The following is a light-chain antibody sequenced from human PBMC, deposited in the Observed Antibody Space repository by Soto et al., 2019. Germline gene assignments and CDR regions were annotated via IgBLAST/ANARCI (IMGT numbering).Light chain of an antibody. CDR1: QSISVS. J-gene: IGKJ5*01. CDR3: QKLNNYPIT. CDR2: DAS. V-gene: IGKV1-9*01. Sequence: TRVSKFRWTLSASVGYTVTIACLASQSISVSLAWYQQKPGKAPNLLIYDASTLQGGVPSRFSGIGSGTEFTLTISSLQPEDFAAYYCQKLNNYPITFGQGTRLEIK.